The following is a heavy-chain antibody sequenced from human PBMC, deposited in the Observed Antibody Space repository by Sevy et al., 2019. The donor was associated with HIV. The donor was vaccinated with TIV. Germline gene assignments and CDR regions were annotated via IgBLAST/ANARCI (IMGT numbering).Heavy chain of an antibody. CDR2: IYYNGHI. J-gene: IGHJ4*02. D-gene: IGHD1-26*01. V-gene: IGHV4-59*08. CDR3: AGENAWGRCYS. CDR1: GGSITSLY. Sequence: SETLSLTCTASGGSITSLYWNWIRQPPGKGLEWIANIYYNGHINYNPSLKSRVTLSLDTSKNQFSLRLSSVTAADTAMYYCAGENAWGRCYSWGQGTLVTVSS.